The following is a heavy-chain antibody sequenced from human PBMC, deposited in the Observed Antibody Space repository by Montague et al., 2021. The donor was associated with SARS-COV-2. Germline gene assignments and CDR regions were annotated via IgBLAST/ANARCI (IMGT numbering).Heavy chain of an antibody. CDR1: GFSLRSDDEG. Sequence: VKPTQTLTLTCTFSGFSLRSDDEGVARIRQSPGQAPEWLAVIYWNGDKRYSPSLQRRLTITKDTSENQVVLTMTNMDPVDTATYYCAHRGMIRGLIFDYWGQGTLVTVSS. V-gene: IGHV2-5*01. CDR2: IYWNGDK. CDR3: AHRGMIRGLIFDY. J-gene: IGHJ4*02. D-gene: IGHD3-10*01.